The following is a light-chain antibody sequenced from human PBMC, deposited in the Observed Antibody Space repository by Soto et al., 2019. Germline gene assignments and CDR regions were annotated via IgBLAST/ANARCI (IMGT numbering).Light chain of an antibody. V-gene: IGKV3-11*01. Sequence: EIVLTQSPATLSLSPGERATLSCRASQSVSSYLAWYQQKPGQAPRLLIYDASNRATGIPARFSGSGSGTDFTLTNSHLEPEDFAVYYCQQRSNWLFGGGTKVEIK. CDR2: DAS. CDR3: QQRSNWL. CDR1: QSVSSY. J-gene: IGKJ4*01.